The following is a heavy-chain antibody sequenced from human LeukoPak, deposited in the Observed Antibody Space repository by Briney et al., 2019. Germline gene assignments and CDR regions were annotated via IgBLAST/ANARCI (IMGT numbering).Heavy chain of an antibody. Sequence: GGSLRLSCAASGFTFSNYAMFWVRQAPGKGLEWVSYISSSGSTIYYADSVEGRFTISRDNAKNSLYLQMNSLRAEDTAVYYCARELAVAIAYWGQGTLVTVSS. V-gene: IGHV3-48*04. CDR2: ISSSGSTI. CDR1: GFTFSNYA. CDR3: ARELAVAIAY. J-gene: IGHJ4*02. D-gene: IGHD6-19*01.